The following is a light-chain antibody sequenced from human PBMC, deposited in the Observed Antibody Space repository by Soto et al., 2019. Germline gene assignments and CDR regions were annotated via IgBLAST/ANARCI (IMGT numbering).Light chain of an antibody. J-gene: IGKJ1*01. Sequence: EIVLTQSPATLSLSPGERATLSCRASQSVSSYLAWYQQKPGQAPRLLIYDASNRATGIPARFSGSGSGTDFTPTISSLEPEDFAVYYCQQRSNWPPWTVGQGTKVDIK. V-gene: IGKV3-11*01. CDR3: QQRSNWPPWT. CDR1: QSVSSY. CDR2: DAS.